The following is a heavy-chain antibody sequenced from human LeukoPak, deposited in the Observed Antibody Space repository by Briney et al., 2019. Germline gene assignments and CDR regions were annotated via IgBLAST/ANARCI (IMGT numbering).Heavy chain of an antibody. CDR3: AKDIEAGTADFSFDY. Sequence: PGGSLRLSCAASGFTFSSYEMNWVRQAPGKGLEWVSYISGRGSLIYYADSVKGRFTISRDNSKNSLSLQMNSLRTEDTALYYCAKDIEAGTADFSFDYWGQGTLVAVSS. J-gene: IGHJ4*02. CDR2: ISGRGSLI. D-gene: IGHD2-21*02. CDR1: GFTFSSYE. V-gene: IGHV3-48*03.